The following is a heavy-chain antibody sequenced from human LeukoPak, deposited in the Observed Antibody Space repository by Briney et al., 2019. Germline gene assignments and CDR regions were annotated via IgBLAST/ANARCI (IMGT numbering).Heavy chain of an antibody. CDR3: ARDEQLVPMGVYYCMDV. CDR2: IIPIFDTA. J-gene: IGHJ6*03. V-gene: IGHV1-69*01. D-gene: IGHD6-13*01. CDR1: GGTFSSYA. Sequence: SVKVSCKASGGTFSSYAISWVRQAPGQGLEWMGGIIPIFDTANYAQKFQGRVTITADESTSTAYMELSSLRSEDTAVYYCARDEQLVPMGVYYCMDVWGKGTTVTVSS.